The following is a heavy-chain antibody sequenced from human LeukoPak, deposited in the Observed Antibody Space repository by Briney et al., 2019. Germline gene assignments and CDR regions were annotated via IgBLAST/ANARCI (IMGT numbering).Heavy chain of an antibody. Sequence: PGGSLRLSCAASGFTFSSYAMSWVRQAPGKGLEWVSAISGSGGSTYYADSVKGRFTISRDNSKNTLYLQMNSLRAEDTAVYYCTLLSDSSSWEGWGQGTLVTVSS. J-gene: IGHJ4*02. V-gene: IGHV3-23*01. CDR1: GFTFSSYA. CDR3: TLLSDSSSWEG. CDR2: ISGSGGST. D-gene: IGHD6-13*01.